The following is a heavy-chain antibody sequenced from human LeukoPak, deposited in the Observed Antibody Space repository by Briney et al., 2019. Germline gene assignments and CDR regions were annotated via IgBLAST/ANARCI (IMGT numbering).Heavy chain of an antibody. CDR1: GGSISSYY. J-gene: IGHJ4*02. CDR2: IYTSGST. CDR3: ARDRVYCDSSGTLDLFDY. V-gene: IGHV4-4*07. Sequence: SSETLSLTCTVSGGSISSYYWSWIRQPAGKGLEWIGRIYTSGSTNYNPSLKSRVTMSVDTSKNQFSLKLSSVTAADTAVYYCARDRVYCDSSGTLDLFDYWGQGTLVTVSS. D-gene: IGHD3-22*01.